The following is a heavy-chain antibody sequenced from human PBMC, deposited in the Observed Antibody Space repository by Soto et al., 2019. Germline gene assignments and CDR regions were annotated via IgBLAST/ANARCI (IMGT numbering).Heavy chain of an antibody. Sequence: AAVKVSCKASGYTFTSYGISWVRQASGQGLEWMGWISAYNGNTNYAQKLQGRVTMTTETSTSTAYMELRSLRSDDTALYYCARALLFVFSGPGTLVPVSS. CDR2: ISAYNGNT. D-gene: IGHD2-15*01. CDR3: ARALLFVF. J-gene: IGHJ4*02. CDR1: GYTFTSYG. V-gene: IGHV1-18*01.